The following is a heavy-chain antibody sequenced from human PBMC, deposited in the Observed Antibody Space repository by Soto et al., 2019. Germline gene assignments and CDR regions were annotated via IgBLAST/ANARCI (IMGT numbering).Heavy chain of an antibody. CDR1: GFTLSNYW. CDR3: TRDPAPIGWYDY. V-gene: IGHV3-74*01. Sequence: EVQLVESGGALVQPGGSLRLPCAASGFTLSNYWMHWVRQAPGKGLEWVSRINREGSSTSYADSVKGRFTISRDSAKNTLYLQMNSLRVEDTAMYYCTRDPAPIGWYDYWGQGTLVTVSS. D-gene: IGHD6-19*01. CDR2: INREGSST. J-gene: IGHJ4*02.